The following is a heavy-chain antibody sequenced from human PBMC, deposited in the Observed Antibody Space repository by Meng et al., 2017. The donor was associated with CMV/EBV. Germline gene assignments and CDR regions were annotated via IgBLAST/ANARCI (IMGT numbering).Heavy chain of an antibody. J-gene: IGHJ4*02. CDR2: INPNSGGT. CDR1: GYTFTGYY. D-gene: IGHD2-2*01. CDR3: ASPGEYQLLPNFDY. Sequence: ASVKVSCKASGYTFTGYYMHWVRQAPGQGLEWMGWINPNSGGTNYAQKFQGRVTITTDESTSTAYMELSSLRSEDTAVYYCASPGEYQLLPNFDYWGQGTLVTVSS. V-gene: IGHV1-2*02.